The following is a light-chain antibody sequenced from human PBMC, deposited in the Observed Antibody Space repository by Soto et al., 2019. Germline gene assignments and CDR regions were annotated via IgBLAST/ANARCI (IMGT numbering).Light chain of an antibody. CDR2: EVS. Sequence: QSALTQPASVSLSPGQSITISCTGTNVDVGGYNYVSLYQHHPGKAPKLLIFEVSNRPSGVSNRFSGSKSGNTASLTISGLQSEDEADYYCASYTIKTTYVFGSGTKVTVL. J-gene: IGLJ1*01. CDR3: ASYTIKTTYV. CDR1: NVDVGGYNY. V-gene: IGLV2-14*01.